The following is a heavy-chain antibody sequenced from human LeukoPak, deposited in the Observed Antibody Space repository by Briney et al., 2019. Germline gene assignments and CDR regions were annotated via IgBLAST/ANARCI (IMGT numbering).Heavy chain of an antibody. CDR1: GGSFSSTAFY. J-gene: IGHJ4*02. V-gene: IGHV4-39*02. CDR2: IYYSGST. Sequence: SETLSLTCTVSGGSFSSTAFYWGWLRQPPGKGREWVGTIYYSGSTYYNPSLKSRVTISVDASKNTFSLGLSSVTAADTAVYYCARRGVGPTRLYYFDYWGQGTLVTVSS. CDR3: ARRGVGPTRLYYFDY. D-gene: IGHD1-26*01.